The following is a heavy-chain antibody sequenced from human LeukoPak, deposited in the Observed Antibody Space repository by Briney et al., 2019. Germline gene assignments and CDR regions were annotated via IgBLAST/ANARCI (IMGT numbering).Heavy chain of an antibody. CDR1: GYTFTGYY. Sequence: ASVKVSCKGSGYTFTGYYMHWVRQAPGQGLEWMGWINPNSGGTNYAQKLQGRVTMTTDTSTSTAWMELRSLRSDDTAVYYCARSGGYDRNWFDPWGQGTLVTVSS. CDR2: INPNSGGT. V-gene: IGHV1-2*02. CDR3: ARSGGYDRNWFDP. D-gene: IGHD5-12*01. J-gene: IGHJ5*02.